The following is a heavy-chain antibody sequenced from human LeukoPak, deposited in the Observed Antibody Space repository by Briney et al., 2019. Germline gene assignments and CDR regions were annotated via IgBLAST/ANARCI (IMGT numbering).Heavy chain of an antibody. V-gene: IGHV4-38-2*02. CDR2: INHSGST. D-gene: IGHD3-22*01. Sequence: SETLSLTCTVSGYSISSGYYWGWIRQPPGKGLEWIGEINHSGSTNYNPSLKSRVTISVDTSKNQFSLKLSSVTAADPAVYYCARQLVMDYYYYMDVWGKGTTVTISS. CDR3: ARQLVMDYYYYMDV. J-gene: IGHJ6*03. CDR1: GYSISSGYY.